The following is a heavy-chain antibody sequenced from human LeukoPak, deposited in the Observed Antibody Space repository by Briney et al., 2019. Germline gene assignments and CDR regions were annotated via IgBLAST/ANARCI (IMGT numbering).Heavy chain of an antibody. CDR2: LFPLFGTP. Sequence: SSVKVSCKASGGTFNNYAINWVRQAPGQGLEWVGRLFPLFGTPNYAQKFQGKVTITTDESTSTAYMELSSLRSEDTAVYYCARGVSGYYYYYYMDVWGKGTTVTVSS. D-gene: IGHD3-22*01. CDR3: ARGVSGYYYYYYMDV. CDR1: GGTFNNYA. V-gene: IGHV1-69*05. J-gene: IGHJ6*03.